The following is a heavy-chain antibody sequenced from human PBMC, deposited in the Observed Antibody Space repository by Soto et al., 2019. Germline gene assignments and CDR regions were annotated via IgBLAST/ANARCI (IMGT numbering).Heavy chain of an antibody. V-gene: IGHV4-34*01. CDR2: INHSGST. D-gene: IGHD5-18*01. CDR3: ASQYSYGHGWFDP. Sequence: ETLSLTCAVYGGSFSGYYWSWIRQPPGKGLEWIGEINHSGSTNYNPSLKSRVTISVDTSKNQFSLKLSSVTAADTAVYYCASQYSYGHGWFDPWGQGTLVTVSS. CDR1: GGSFSGYY. J-gene: IGHJ5*02.